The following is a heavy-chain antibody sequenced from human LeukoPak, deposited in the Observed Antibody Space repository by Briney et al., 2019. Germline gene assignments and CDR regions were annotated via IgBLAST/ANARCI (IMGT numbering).Heavy chain of an antibody. CDR3: GRHANGDSSAAFDL. V-gene: IGHV4-4*02. CDR2: VYRSGGT. D-gene: IGHD2-8*01. Sequence: PSGTLSLTCAVSGDSISDKYWWRWVRQFPDKGLEWIGEVYRSGGTSYNPSLKSRVTVSIDYSKNQFSLNLRFVTAADTAVYYCGRHANGDSSAAFDLWGQGTMVFVSS. J-gene: IGHJ3*01. CDR1: GDSISDKYW.